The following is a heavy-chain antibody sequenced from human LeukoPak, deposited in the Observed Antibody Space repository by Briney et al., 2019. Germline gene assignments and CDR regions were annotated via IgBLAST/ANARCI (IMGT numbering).Heavy chain of an antibody. V-gene: IGHV3-20*01. D-gene: IGHD3-3*01. J-gene: IGHJ5*02. CDR2: INWNGGNT. CDR1: GFTFDDYG. Sequence: GGSLRLSCAASGFTFDDYGMSWVRQAPGKGLEWVAGINWNGGNTVYADSVKGRFTISRDNAKNSLYLQMNSLRAEDTALYHCARDFWSSYSGWFDPWGQGTLVTVSS. CDR3: ARDFWSSYSGWFDP.